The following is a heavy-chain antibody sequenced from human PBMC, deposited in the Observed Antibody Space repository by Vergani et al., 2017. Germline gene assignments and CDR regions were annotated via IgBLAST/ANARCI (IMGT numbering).Heavy chain of an antibody. CDR3: ARGRGVPYYFAY. V-gene: IGHV4-39*07. J-gene: IGHJ4*02. CDR2: IYYSGSP. D-gene: IGHD3-10*01. Sequence: QVQLQESGPGLVKPSETLSLTCTVSGGSISSSSYYWGWIRQPPGKGLEWIGSIYYSGSPYYNPSLKSRVTISVDTSKNQFSLKLSSVTAADTAVYYCARGRGVPYYFAYWSQGTLVTVSS. CDR1: GGSISSSSYY.